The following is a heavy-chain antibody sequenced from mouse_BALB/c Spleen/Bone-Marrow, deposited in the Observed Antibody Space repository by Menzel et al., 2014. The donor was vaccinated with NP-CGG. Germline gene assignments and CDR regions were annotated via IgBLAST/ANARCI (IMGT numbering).Heavy chain of an antibody. CDR1: GFSLTGFG. V-gene: IGHV2-6-7*01. D-gene: IGHD2-1*01. CDR2: IWGDGST. CDR3: ARGGNYYAMDY. J-gene: IGHJ4*01. Sequence: VKXEESGPGLVAPSQSLSITCTVSGFSLTGFGVNWVRQPPGKGLEWLGMIWGDGSTDYNSALKSRLSISKDNSKSQVFLKMNSLQTDDTARYYCARGGNYYAMDYWGQGTSVTVSS.